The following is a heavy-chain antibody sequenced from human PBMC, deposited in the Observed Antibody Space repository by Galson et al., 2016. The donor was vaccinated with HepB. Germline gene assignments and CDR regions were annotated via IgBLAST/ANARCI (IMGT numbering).Heavy chain of an antibody. CDR2: FDPEAGET. V-gene: IGHV1-24*01. Sequence: SVKVSCKVSGYTLSELSIHWARQSSGKGLEWMGGFDPEAGETLYAQKFLGRVTMTEDTATDTAYMELSNLRSEDTAVFFCATVREWLVRGRSFDFWGQGTLVTVSS. CDR3: ATVREWLVRGRSFDF. D-gene: IGHD6-19*01. J-gene: IGHJ4*02. CDR1: GYTLSELS.